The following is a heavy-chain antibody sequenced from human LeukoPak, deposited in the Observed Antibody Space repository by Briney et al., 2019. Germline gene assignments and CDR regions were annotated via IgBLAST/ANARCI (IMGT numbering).Heavy chain of an antibody. V-gene: IGHV3-7*01. CDR1: GFTFSTYW. D-gene: IGHD2-2*01. Sequence: GGSLRLSCAASGFTFSTYWMSWVRQAPGKGLEWVANIKQDGSDKFYVDSVKGRFTISRDNAKNSMYLQMSSLRAEDTAIYYCARVLPVASRDYWGPGTLVTVSS. CDR2: IKQDGSDK. J-gene: IGHJ4*02. CDR3: ARVLPVASRDY.